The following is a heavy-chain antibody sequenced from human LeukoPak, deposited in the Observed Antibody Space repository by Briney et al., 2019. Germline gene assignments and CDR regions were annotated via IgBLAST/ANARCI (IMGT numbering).Heavy chain of an antibody. CDR2: INHSGST. CDR3: ARISLTGYAPISGYFDY. Sequence: SETLSLTCAVYGGSFSGYYWSWIRQPPGKGLEWIGEINHSGSTNYNPSLKSRVTISVDTSKNQFSLKLSSVTAADTAVYSCARISLTGYAPISGYFDYGGQGSLVTVSS. V-gene: IGHV4-34*01. D-gene: IGHD3-9*01. CDR1: GGSFSGYY. J-gene: IGHJ4*02.